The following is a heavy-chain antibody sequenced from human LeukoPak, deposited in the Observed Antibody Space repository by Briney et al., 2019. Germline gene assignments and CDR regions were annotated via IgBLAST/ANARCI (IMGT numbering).Heavy chain of an antibody. Sequence: GGSLRLSCVASGFTFTSDAMNWVRQAPGKGLEWVSSTVSRGTTQYADSVKGRFTVSRDTSKNTLYLQMNSLRADDTAVYYCAKCSTSAYTTGWCNWIDPWGQGTLVAVSS. CDR2: TVSRGTT. CDR3: AKCSTSAYTTGWCNWIDP. D-gene: IGHD6-19*01. J-gene: IGHJ5*02. CDR1: GFTFTSDA. V-gene: IGHV3-23*01.